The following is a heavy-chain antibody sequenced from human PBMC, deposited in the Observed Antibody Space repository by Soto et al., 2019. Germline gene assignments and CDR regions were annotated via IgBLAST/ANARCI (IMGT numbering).Heavy chain of an antibody. CDR2: IYGSGGGI. Sequence: EAQLLESGGGLVQPGGSLRLSCTASGFTFRDYAMTWVRQAPGKGLECVSGIYGSGGGIQYADSVKGRFTISRDNYRNTLYLQMNSLRDEDTAVYYCAKDLVSGGGLWLMDEWGQGTPVTVSP. CDR1: GFTFRDYA. V-gene: IGHV3-23*01. J-gene: IGHJ4*02. CDR3: AKDLVSGGGLWLMDE. D-gene: IGHD2-8*02.